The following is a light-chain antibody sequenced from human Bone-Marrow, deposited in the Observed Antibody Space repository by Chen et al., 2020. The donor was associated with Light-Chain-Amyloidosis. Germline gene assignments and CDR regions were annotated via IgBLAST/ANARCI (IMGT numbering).Light chain of an antibody. Sequence: EIVLTQSPGTLSLSPGERATLSCRASQSISSSHLSWYQQKPGQAPRLVIYGASTRATGTPDRFSGSGSGTDFTLTISRLEPEDSAVYFCLQYVTSPPRTFGQGTTVEIK. V-gene: IGKV3-20*01. J-gene: IGKJ1*01. CDR2: GAS. CDR1: QSISSSH. CDR3: LQYVTSPPRT.